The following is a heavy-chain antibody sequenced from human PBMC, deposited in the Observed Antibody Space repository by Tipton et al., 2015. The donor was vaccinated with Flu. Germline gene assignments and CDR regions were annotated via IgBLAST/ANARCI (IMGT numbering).Heavy chain of an antibody. D-gene: IGHD3-10*02. CDR3: ARHTGDSVRGVIDY. CDR1: GYSIRSAYY. CDR2: IHHSGTT. Sequence: TLSLTCSVSGYSIRSAYYWGWVRRPPGKGLEWIGTIHHSGTTYYNPSLKSRLTISVDTSKNQFSLRLSSVTAADTAVYYCARHTGDSVRGVIDYWGQGTLVTVS. J-gene: IGHJ4*02. V-gene: IGHV4-38-2*01.